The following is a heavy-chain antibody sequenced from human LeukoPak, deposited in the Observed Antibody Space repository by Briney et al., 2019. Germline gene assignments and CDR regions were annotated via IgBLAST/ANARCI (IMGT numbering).Heavy chain of an antibody. J-gene: IGHJ6*03. D-gene: IGHD4-23*01. CDR2: IYYSGST. Sequence: SETLSLTCTVSGGSISSYYWSWVRQPPGKGLEWIGYIYYSGSTNYNPSHKSRVTISVDTSKNQFSLKLSSVTAADTAVYYCARHGGGYSYYYYYYYMDVWGKGTTVTVSS. CDR3: ARHGGGYSYYYYYYYMDV. V-gene: IGHV4-59*08. CDR1: GGSISSYY.